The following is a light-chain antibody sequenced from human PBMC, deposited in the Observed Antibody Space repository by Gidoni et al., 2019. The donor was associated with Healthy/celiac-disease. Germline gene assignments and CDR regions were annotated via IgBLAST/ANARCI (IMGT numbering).Light chain of an antibody. CDR3: QQYNRMYT. CDR2: KES. Sequence: DIQMTQSPSTLSASVGDRVPITCRASQSISRWLDWYQQKPGKAPKLLSYKESSIESGVTSRVSGSGSGTEFTLTSRSLQDDDFATYYCQQYNRMYTFGQGTKLEIK. CDR1: QSISRW. J-gene: IGKJ2*01. V-gene: IGKV1-5*03.